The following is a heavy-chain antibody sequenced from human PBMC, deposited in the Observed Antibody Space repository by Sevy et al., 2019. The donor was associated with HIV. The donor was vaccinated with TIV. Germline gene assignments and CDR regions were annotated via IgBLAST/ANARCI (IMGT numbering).Heavy chain of an antibody. CDR3: ARSYDFWSGLTSIIPKFAPGYYYGMDV. J-gene: IGHJ6*02. D-gene: IGHD3-3*01. V-gene: IGHV3-30-3*01. CDR1: GFTFSSYA. CDR2: ISYDGSNK. Sequence: GGSLRLSCAASGFTFSSYAMHWVRQAPGKGLEWVAVISYDGSNKYYADSVKGRFTISRDNSKNTTYLQMNSLRAEDTAVYYGARSYDFWSGLTSIIPKFAPGYYYGMDVWGQGTTVTVSS.